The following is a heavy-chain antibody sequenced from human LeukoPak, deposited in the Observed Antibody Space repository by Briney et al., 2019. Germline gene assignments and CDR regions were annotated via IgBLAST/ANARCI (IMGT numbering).Heavy chain of an antibody. CDR2: ISGSGGST. V-gene: IGHV3-23*01. J-gene: IGHJ4*02. Sequence: GGSLRLSCAASGFTFSSYAMSWVRQARGKGLEWVSAISGSGGSTYYADSVKGRFTISRDNSKNTLYLQMNSLRAEDTAVYYCASVKWFGELLPFDYWGQGTLVTVSS. D-gene: IGHD3-10*01. CDR3: ASVKWFGELLPFDY. CDR1: GFTFSSYA.